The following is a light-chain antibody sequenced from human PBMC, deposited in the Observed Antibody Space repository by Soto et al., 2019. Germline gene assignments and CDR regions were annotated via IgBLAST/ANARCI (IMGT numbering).Light chain of an antibody. J-gene: IGKJ1*01. Sequence: EIVMTQSPGTLSVSPGDRVTLSCRASQSISINLAWYQHKPGQAPRLLIYGASTRATGIPARFSGSGSGTELTLSISSLQSEDFAVYYCQQYNNWPWTFGQGTKVDIK. CDR3: QQYNNWPWT. CDR1: QSISIN. CDR2: GAS. V-gene: IGKV3-15*01.